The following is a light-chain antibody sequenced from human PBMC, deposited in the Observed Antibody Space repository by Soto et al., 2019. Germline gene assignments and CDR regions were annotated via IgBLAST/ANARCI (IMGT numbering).Light chain of an antibody. CDR3: SSYTSSSTLVV. V-gene: IGLV2-14*01. CDR2: DVS. Sequence: QSVLTQPASVSGSPGQSITISCTGTSSDVGGYNYVSWYQQHPGKAPKLMIYDVSNRPSGVSNRFSGSKSGNTASLTISGLQAEDEADYYFSSYTSSSTLVVFGGGTKLTV. CDR1: SSDVGGYNY. J-gene: IGLJ2*01.